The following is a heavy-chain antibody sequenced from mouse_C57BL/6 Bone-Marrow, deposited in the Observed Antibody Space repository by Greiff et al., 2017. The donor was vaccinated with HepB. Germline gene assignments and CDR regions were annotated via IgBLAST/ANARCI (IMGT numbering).Heavy chain of an antibody. CDR1: GYSFTGYY. CDR2: INPSTGGT. CDR3: ARSEVYYGSRFAY. V-gene: IGHV1-42*01. J-gene: IGHJ3*01. Sequence: EVQLQQSGPELVKPGASVKISCKASGYSFTGYYMNWVKQSPEKSLEWIGEINPSTGGTTYNQKFKAKATLTVDKSSSTAYMQLKSLTSEDSAVYYCARSEVYYGSRFAYWGQGTLVTVYA. D-gene: IGHD1-1*01.